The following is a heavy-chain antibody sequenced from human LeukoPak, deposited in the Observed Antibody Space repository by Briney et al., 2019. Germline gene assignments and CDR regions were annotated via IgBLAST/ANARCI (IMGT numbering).Heavy chain of an antibody. CDR3: AGVVPAAIDAFDI. V-gene: IGHV3-21*01. CDR1: GFTFSSYS. D-gene: IGHD2-2*01. J-gene: IGHJ3*02. Sequence: GGSLRLSCAASGFTFSSYSMNWVRQAPGKGLEWVSSISSSSSYIYYADSVKGRFTITRDNAKNSLYLQMNSLRAEDTAVYYCAGVVPAAIDAFDIWGQGTMVTVSS. CDR2: ISSSSSYI.